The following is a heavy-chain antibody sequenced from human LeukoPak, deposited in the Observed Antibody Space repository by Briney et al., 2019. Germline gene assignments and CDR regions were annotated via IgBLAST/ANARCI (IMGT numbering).Heavy chain of an antibody. CDR2: INPDSGGT. CDR3: ARVLEWELLRD. V-gene: IGHV1-2*02. J-gene: IGHJ4*02. CDR1: GYPFTGYY. Sequence: ESSVKVSCKASGYPFTGYYLHWVRQAPGQGLEWMGWINPDSGGTNYAQKFQGGVTMTRDTSISTAYMELSSLRSDDTAVYYCARVLEWELLRDWGQGILVTVSS. D-gene: IGHD1-26*01.